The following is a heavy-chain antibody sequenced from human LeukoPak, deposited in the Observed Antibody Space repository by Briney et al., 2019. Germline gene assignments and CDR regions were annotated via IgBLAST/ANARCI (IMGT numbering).Heavy chain of an antibody. D-gene: IGHD2-21*02. Sequence: ASVKVSCKASGYTFTGYYMHWVRQAPGQGLEWMGWINPNSGGTNYAQKFQGRVTMTRDTSISTAYMELSRLRSDDTAVYYCARNPWVVTLYYYYMDVWGKGTTVTVSS. CDR2: INPNSGGT. CDR1: GYTFTGYY. J-gene: IGHJ6*03. CDR3: ARNPWVVTLYYYYMDV. V-gene: IGHV1-2*02.